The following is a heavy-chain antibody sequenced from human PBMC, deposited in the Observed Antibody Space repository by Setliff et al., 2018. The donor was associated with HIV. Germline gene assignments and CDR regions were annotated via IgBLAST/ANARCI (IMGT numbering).Heavy chain of an antibody. Sequence: PSETLSLTCTVSGGSSSSRSYYWGWIRQPPGKGLEWIGSIYYSGTTYYNPSLRGRVTISVDRSRNQFSLTLNSVTAADTATYYCASRGIVVVTMSMPDEFFVHWGHGTLVTVSS. CDR3: ASRGIVVVTMSMPDEFFVH. J-gene: IGHJ1*01. V-gene: IGHV4-39*01. D-gene: IGHD2-21*02. CDR1: GGSSSSRSYY. CDR2: IYYSGTT.